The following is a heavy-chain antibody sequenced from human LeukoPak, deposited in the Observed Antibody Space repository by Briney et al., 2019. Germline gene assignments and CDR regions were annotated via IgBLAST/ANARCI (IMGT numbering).Heavy chain of an antibody. CDR2: INPSGGST. D-gene: IGHD5-24*01. Sequence: ASVKVSCKASGYTFTSYYMHWVRQAPGQGLEWMGIINPSGGSTSYAQKFQGRVTMTRDMSTSTVYMELSSLRSEDTAVYYCASVEMATIDYYYMDVWGKGTTVTVSS. J-gene: IGHJ6*03. CDR3: ASVEMATIDYYYMDV. V-gene: IGHV1-46*01. CDR1: GYTFTSYY.